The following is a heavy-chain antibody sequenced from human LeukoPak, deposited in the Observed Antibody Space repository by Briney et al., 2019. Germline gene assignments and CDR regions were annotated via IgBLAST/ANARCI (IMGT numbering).Heavy chain of an antibody. Sequence: SETLSLTCTVSGGSISSYYWSWIRQPPGKGLEWIGYIYYSGSTNYNPSLKSRVTISVDTSKNQFSLTLGSVSATDTAVYYCVSPRGFSYGYFDYWGQGTLVTVSS. CDR1: GGSISSYY. V-gene: IGHV4-59*08. CDR2: IYYSGST. CDR3: VSPRGFSYGYFDY. J-gene: IGHJ4*02. D-gene: IGHD5-18*01.